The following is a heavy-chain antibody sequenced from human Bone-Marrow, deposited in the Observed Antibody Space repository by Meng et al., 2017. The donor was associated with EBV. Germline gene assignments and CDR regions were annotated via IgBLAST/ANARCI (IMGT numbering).Heavy chain of an antibody. CDR2: IYHSGST. D-gene: IGHD1-1*01. J-gene: IGHJ4*02. CDR1: GGSISSSNW. V-gene: IGHV4-4*02. CDR3: LLQVQDDDY. Sequence: QRQESRPGRVQPAGTLSLTFAVSGGSISSSNWWSWVRQPPGKGLEWIGEIYHSGSTNYNPSLKSRVTISVDKSKNQFSLKLSSVTAADTAVYYCLLQVQDDDYWGQGTLVTVSS.